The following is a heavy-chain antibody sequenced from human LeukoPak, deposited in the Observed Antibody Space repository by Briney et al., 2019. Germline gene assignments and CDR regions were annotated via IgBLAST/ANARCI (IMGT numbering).Heavy chain of an antibody. D-gene: IGHD6-19*01. CDR2: MFYSGSS. V-gene: IGHV4-59*01. J-gene: IGHJ4*02. CDR1: GGSISSYY. Sequence: SETLSLTCTVSGGSISSYYWTWIRQPPGKGLEWIGYMFYSGSSNYNPSLRSRVTISVDTSKNQTSLKLSSVTAADTAVYYCARFNRNSSGWIDYWGQGTLVTVSS. CDR3: ARFNRNSSGWIDY.